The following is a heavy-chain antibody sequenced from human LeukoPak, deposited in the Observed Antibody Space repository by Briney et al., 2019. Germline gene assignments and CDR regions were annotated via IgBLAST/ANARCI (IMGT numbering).Heavy chain of an antibody. CDR2: ITPSDGST. J-gene: IGHJ4*02. CDR3: ARVGGWYRYFFDY. V-gene: IGHV1-46*01. D-gene: IGHD6-19*01. CDR1: GYTLTNHH. Sequence: ASVKVSCKASGYTLTNHHMHWVRQAPGQGLEWMGMITPSDGSTNYAQKFQGRVTMTRDMSTSTVYMELSSLRSEDTAVYYCARVGGWYRYFFDYWGQGTLLTVSS.